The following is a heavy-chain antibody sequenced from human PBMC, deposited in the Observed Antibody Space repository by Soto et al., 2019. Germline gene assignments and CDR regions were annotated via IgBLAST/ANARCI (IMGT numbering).Heavy chain of an antibody. CDR2: VQQDGSEE. Sequence: EGQLVESGGGLVQPGESLRLSCAGSGFTFNSYWMSWVRQAPGKGLEWVAKVQQDGSEEYYVDSVKGRFTISRDNAKNSVYLQMNSLRVQDTAVYYCARGGLHRSGYEYYYYYYGLDVWGQGTTVTV. J-gene: IGHJ6*02. D-gene: IGHD5-12*01. CDR3: ARGGLHRSGYEYYYYYYGLDV. CDR1: GFTFNSYW. V-gene: IGHV3-7*03.